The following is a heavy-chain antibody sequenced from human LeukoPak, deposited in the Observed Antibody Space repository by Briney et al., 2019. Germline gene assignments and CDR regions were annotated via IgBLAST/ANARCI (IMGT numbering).Heavy chain of an antibody. J-gene: IGHJ4*02. Sequence: GGSLRLSCAASGFTFSRSWMHWVRQAPGKGLVWVSRINDDGSTTSYADSVKGRFTISRDNAKNTLYLQMNSLRAEDTAVYYCTTDDPYYYDSSGYYYHTLNEDYWGQGTLVTVSS. D-gene: IGHD3-22*01. CDR1: GFTFSRSW. V-gene: IGHV3-74*01. CDR2: INDDGSTT. CDR3: TTDDPYYYDSSGYYYHTLNEDY.